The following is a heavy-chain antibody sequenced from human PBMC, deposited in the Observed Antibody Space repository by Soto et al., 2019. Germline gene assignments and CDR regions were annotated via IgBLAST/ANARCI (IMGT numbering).Heavy chain of an antibody. Sequence: LVQSGAEAKKPGTSVKVSCKASGYTFSTSTISWVRQAPGQGIEWMGWIKAYSGSTNYAPKPQGRVTMTTYTSTSTAYLELRSLTSDDTAMHYCAIADYGDDDYWGQGTLVTVSS. V-gene: IGHV1-18*04. CDR1: GYTFSTST. CDR2: IKAYSGST. J-gene: IGHJ4*02. D-gene: IGHD4-17*01. CDR3: AIADYGDDDY.